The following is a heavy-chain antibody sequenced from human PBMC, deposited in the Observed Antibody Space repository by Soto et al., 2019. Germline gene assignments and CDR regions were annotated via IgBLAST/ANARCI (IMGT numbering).Heavy chain of an antibody. V-gene: IGHV4-59*01. CDR1: GGSIRSYY. D-gene: IGHD6-13*01. CDR2: IYYSGST. Sequence: SLTCTVSGGSIRSYYWSWIRQPPGKGLEWIGYIYYSGSTNYNPSLKSRVTISVDTSKNQFSLKLSSVTAADTAVYYCARDRIAAAGTGFEYWGQGTLVTVSS. J-gene: IGHJ4*02. CDR3: ARDRIAAAGTGFEY.